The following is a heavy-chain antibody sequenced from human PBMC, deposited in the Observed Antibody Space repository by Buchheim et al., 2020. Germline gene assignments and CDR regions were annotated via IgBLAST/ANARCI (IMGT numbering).Heavy chain of an antibody. CDR2: INSDGGT. CDR3: ARGGYSTDGSSDY. V-gene: IGHV3-74*01. D-gene: IGHD5-24*01. Sequence: EVHLVESGGGLVQPGGSLRLSCAASGFTVSGYWMHWVRHVPGQGLVWVSRINSDGGTNYADSVKGRFTISRDNAKNMVYLQMNRRRAEDTAIYYCARGGYSTDGSSDYWGQGTL. CDR1: GFTVSGYW. J-gene: IGHJ4*02.